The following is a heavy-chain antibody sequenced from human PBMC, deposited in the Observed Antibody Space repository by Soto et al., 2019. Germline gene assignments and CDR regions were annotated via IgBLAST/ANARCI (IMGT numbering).Heavy chain of an antibody. D-gene: IGHD3-22*01. J-gene: IGHJ4*02. CDR1: GFSLSNARMG. CDR2: IFSNDEK. V-gene: IGHV2-26*01. CDR3: ARTHEGTDYYDSSGYYYFDY. Sequence: QVTLKESGPVLLKPTETLTLTCTVSGFSLSNARMGVSWIRQPPGKALEWLAHIFSNDEKSYSTSLKSRLTISKDTSKSQVVLTMTNMDPVDTATYYCARTHEGTDYYDSSGYYYFDYWGQGTLVTVSS.